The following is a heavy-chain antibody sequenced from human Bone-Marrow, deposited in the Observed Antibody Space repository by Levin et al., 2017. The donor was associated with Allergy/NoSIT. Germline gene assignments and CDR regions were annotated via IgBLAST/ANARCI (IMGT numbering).Heavy chain of an antibody. D-gene: IGHD6-19*01. Sequence: TLSLTCTFSGFSISTSEVCVGWIRQPPGRGLEWLALIDWDDDQYYSDSLKTRLTISKDTSKNQVVLTMTNMDPVDTATYYCARTTGIAVIGDAFDVWGQGTMVTVSP. CDR3: ARTTGIAVIGDAFDV. CDR1: GFSISTSEVC. J-gene: IGHJ3*01. V-gene: IGHV2-70*18. CDR2: IDWDDDQ.